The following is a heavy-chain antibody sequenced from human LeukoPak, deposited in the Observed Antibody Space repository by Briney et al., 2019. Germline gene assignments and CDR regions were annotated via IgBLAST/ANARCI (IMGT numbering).Heavy chain of an antibody. Sequence: PGGSLRLSCAASGFTFSSYAMSWVRQAPGKGLERVSAISGSGGSTYYADSVKGRFTISRDNSKNTLYLQMNSLRAEDTAVYYCAKDGDILTGFDYWGQGTLVTVSS. CDR2: ISGSGGST. CDR3: AKDGDILTGFDY. D-gene: IGHD3-9*01. CDR1: GFTFSSYA. V-gene: IGHV3-23*01. J-gene: IGHJ4*02.